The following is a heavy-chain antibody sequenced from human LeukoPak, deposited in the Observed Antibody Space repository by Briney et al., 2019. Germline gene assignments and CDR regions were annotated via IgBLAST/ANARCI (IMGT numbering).Heavy chain of an antibody. V-gene: IGHV4-38-2*01. CDR2: IYHSGST. CDR1: GYSISSGYY. Sequence: SETLSLTCAVSGYSISSGYYWGWIRQPPGKGLEWLGSIYHSGSTYYNPSLKSRVTISVDTSKNQFSLKLSSVTAADTAVYYCARRSGSGSVAWFDPWGQGTLVTVSS. CDR3: ARRSGSGSVAWFDP. D-gene: IGHD1-26*01. J-gene: IGHJ5*02.